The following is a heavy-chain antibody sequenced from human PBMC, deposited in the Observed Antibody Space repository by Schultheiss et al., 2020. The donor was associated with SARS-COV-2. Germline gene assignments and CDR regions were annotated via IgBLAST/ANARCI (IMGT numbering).Heavy chain of an antibody. J-gene: IGHJ4*02. CDR2: IYYSGST. CDR1: GFTFSSYA. Sequence: GSLRLSCAASGFTFSSYAMSWVRQAPGKGLEWIGSIYYSGSTYYNPSLKSRVTISVDTSKNQFSLKLSSVTAADTAVYYCASVGTIFGVAHHDYWGQGTLVTVSS. CDR3: ASVGTIFGVAHHDY. D-gene: IGHD3-3*01. V-gene: IGHV4-59*05.